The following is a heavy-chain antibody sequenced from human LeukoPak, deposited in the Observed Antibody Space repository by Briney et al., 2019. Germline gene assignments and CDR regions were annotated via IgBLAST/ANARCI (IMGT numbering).Heavy chain of an antibody. V-gene: IGHV1-18*01. CDR2: ISAYNGNT. CDR3: ARLPSGYDYFDY. CDR1: GYTFTSYG. J-gene: IGHJ4*02. D-gene: IGHD5-12*01. Sequence: ASVKVSCKASGYTFTSYGISWVRHAPGQGLEWMGWISAYNGNTNYAHKLQGRATMTTDTSTSTAYMELRSLRSDDAAVYYCARLPSGYDYFDYWGQGTLVTVSS.